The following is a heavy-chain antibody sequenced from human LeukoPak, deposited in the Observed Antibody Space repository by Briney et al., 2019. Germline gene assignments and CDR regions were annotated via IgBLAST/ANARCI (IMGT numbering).Heavy chain of an antibody. Sequence: PGGSLRLSCAVSGFSFNNAWMHWVRQAPGKGLEWVGRIKRKIDGETTDYAAPVKGRFTISRDDSKSTLYLQMNSLKSEDTAVYYCTTLSFVWFGDDYWGQGTLVTVSS. J-gene: IGHJ4*02. V-gene: IGHV3-15*01. D-gene: IGHD3-10*01. CDR1: GFSFNNAW. CDR2: IKRKIDGETT. CDR3: TTLSFVWFGDDY.